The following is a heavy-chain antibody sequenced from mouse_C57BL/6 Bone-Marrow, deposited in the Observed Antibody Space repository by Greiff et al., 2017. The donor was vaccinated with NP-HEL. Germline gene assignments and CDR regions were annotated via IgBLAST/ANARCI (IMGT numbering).Heavy chain of an antibody. CDR2: IDPENGDT. V-gene: IGHV14-4*01. Sequence: VQLQQSGAELVRPGASVKLSCTASGFNIKDDYMHWVKQRPEQGLEWIGWIDPENGDTEYASKFQGKATITADTSSNTAYLQLSSRTSEDTAVYYCTITTVLVPWYFDVWGTGTTVTVSS. CDR1: GFNIKDDY. D-gene: IGHD1-1*01. J-gene: IGHJ1*03. CDR3: TITTVLVPWYFDV.